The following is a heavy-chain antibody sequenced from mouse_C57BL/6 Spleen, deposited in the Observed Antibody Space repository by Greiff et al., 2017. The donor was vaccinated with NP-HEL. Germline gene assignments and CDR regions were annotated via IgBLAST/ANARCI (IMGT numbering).Heavy chain of an antibody. D-gene: IGHD1-1*01. CDR2: IYPRSGNT. J-gene: IGHJ4*01. CDR1: GYTFTSYG. CDR3: ARAVHYYGSYYAMDY. V-gene: IGHV1-81*01. Sequence: QVQLQQSGAELARPGASVKLSCKASGYTFTSYGISWVKQRTGQGLEWIGEIYPRSGNTYYNEKFKGKATLTADKSSSTAYMELRSLTSEDSAVYFCARAVHYYGSYYAMDYWGQGTSVTVSS.